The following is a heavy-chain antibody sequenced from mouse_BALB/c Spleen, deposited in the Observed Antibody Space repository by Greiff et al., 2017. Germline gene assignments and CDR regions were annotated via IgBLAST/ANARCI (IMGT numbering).Heavy chain of an antibody. CDR1: GFTFSSFG. J-gene: IGHJ4*01. D-gene: IGHD3-1*01. CDR3: ARDLGYAMDY. V-gene: IGHV5-17*02. CDR2: ISSGSSTI. Sequence: EVKLVESGGGLVQPGGSRKLSCAASGFTFSSFGMHWVRQAPEKGLEWVAYISSGSSTIYYADTVKGRFTISRDNPKNTLFLQMTSLRSEDTAMYYCARDLGYAMDYWGQGTSVTVSS.